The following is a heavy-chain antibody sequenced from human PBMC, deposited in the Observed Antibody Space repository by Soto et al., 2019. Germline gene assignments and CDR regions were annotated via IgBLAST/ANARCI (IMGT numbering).Heavy chain of an antibody. D-gene: IGHD5-12*01. Sequence: QVQLQESGPGLVKPSETLSLMCTVSGGSISSYYWSWIRQPPGKGLEWIGYIYYSGSTNYNPSLKSRFTISVDTSKNQFSLKLSAVTAADTAVYYCARDRRDGYKHYFDYWGQGTLVTVSS. CDR1: GGSISSYY. J-gene: IGHJ4*02. V-gene: IGHV4-59*01. CDR3: ARDRRDGYKHYFDY. CDR2: IYYSGST.